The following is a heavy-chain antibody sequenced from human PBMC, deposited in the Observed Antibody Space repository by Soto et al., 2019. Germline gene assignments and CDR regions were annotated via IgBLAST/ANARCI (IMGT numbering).Heavy chain of an antibody. J-gene: IGHJ5*02. CDR2: ISGSGGST. CDR3: AKSLGTTPWFDP. D-gene: IGHD2-15*01. CDR1: GFTFSSYA. V-gene: IGHV3-23*01. Sequence: GGSMRLSCAASGFTFSSYAMSWARQAPGKGLEWVSAISGSGGSTYYADSVKGRFTISRDNSKNTLYLQMNSLRAEDTAVYYCAKSLGTTPWFDPWGQGTLVTVSS.